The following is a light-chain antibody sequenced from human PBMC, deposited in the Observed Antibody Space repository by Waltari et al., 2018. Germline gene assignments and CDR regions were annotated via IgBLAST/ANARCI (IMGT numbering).Light chain of an antibody. CDR1: SSVVGALNF. J-gene: IGLJ2*01. V-gene: IGLV2-14*01. CDR3: STYMATNTLWL. Sequence: QSALTQPASVSGSPGQSITISCTGDSSVVGALNFVSWYQHHPGTAPKLIIWEIDKRPSGGSSRFSGSSSGNTASLTISGLQAEDEATYHCSTYMATNTLWLFGGGTTLTVL. CDR2: EID.